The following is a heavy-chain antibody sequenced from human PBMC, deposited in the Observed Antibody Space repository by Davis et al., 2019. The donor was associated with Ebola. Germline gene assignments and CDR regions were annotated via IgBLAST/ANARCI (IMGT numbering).Heavy chain of an antibody. J-gene: IGHJ6*02. CDR3: ARQSAAGYYYYYGMDV. CDR2: IYPGDSDT. Sequence: GESLKISCKGSGYSFTSYWIGWVRQMPGKGLEWMGIIYPGDSDTRYSPSFQGKVTISADKSISTAYLQWSSLKASDTAMYYCARQSAAGYYYYYGMDVWGQGTTVTVSS. D-gene: IGHD6-13*01. CDR1: GYSFTSYW. V-gene: IGHV5-51*01.